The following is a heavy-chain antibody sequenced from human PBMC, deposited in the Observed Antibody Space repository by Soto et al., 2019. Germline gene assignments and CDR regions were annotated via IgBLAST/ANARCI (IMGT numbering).Heavy chain of an antibody. J-gene: IGHJ4*02. CDR1: GDSINGGDYY. V-gene: IGHV4-30-4*01. Sequence: PSETLSLTCSVSGDSINGGDYYWNWIRQSPVKGLEWIGHIHYGGRPYYNPSLKSRVTISVDTSKNQFSLKLSSVTAADTAVYYCARDAIAAAGYWGQGTLVTVSS. CDR2: IHYGGRP. D-gene: IGHD6-13*01. CDR3: ARDAIAAAGY.